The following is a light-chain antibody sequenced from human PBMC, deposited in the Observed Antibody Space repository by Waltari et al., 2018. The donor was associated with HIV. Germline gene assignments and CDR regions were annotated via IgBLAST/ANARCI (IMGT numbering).Light chain of an antibody. J-gene: IGLJ3*02. Sequence: NFMLTQPHSVSESPGKTVTVSCTRSSGSLASNYVQWYQQRPGSAPTTVIYGDNQRPSGVPDRFSGSIDSSSNSASLTISGLKTEDEADYYCQSYDSSNHAVFGGGTKLTVL. V-gene: IGLV6-57*03. CDR3: QSYDSSNHAV. CDR2: GDN. CDR1: SGSLASNY.